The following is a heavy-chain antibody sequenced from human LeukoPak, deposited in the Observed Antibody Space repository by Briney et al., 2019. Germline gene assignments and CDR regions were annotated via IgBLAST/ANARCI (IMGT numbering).Heavy chain of an antibody. CDR2: INHSGST. CDR3: ARDHNSYYDFWSGYRNWFDP. D-gene: IGHD3-3*01. CDR1: GGSFSGYY. J-gene: IGHJ5*02. V-gene: IGHV4-34*01. Sequence: SETLSLTCAVYGGSFSGYYWSWIRQPPGKGLEWIGEINHSGSTNYNPSLKSRVTISVDTSKNQFSLKLSSMTAADTAVYYCARDHNSYYDFWSGYRNWFDPWGQGTLVTVSS.